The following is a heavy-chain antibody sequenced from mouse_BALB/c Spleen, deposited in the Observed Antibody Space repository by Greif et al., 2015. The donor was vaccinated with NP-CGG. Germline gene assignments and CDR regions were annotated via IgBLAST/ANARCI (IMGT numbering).Heavy chain of an antibody. J-gene: IGHJ4*01. CDR2: IRHKANGYTT. D-gene: IGHD1-1*01. Sequence: EVKVVESGGGLVQPGGSLRLSCATSGVTFTDYYMSWVRQPPGKALEWLGFIRHKANGYTTEYSASVKGRFTISRDNSQSILYLQMNTLRAEDSATYYCARDTVPYYYGSSYAMDYCCQRTSVTVSS. V-gene: IGHV7-3*02. CDR1: GVTFTDYY. CDR3: ARDTVPYYYGSSYAMDY.